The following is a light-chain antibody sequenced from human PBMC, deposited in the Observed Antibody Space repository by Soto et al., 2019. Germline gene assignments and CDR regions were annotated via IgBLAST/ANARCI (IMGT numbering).Light chain of an antibody. CDR3: QHFNSYPWT. CDR1: QSIGSW. CDR2: KAS. Sequence: DIQMTQSPSTLSASVGDRVTITCRASQSIGSWLAWYQHKPGKAPKLLIYKASSLESGVPSRFSGSGSGTEFTLTISSLQPDDFATYYCQHFNSYPWTFGQGTKVDIK. V-gene: IGKV1-5*03. J-gene: IGKJ1*01.